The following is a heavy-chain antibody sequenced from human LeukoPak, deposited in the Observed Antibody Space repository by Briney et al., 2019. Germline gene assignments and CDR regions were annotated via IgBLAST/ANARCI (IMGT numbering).Heavy chain of an antibody. CDR2: IFYSGST. J-gene: IGHJ4*02. Sequence: SETLSLTCTVSGGSISSHYWSWIRQPPGKGLEWIGYIFYSGSTNYNPSLKSRVTISVDTSKNQFSLKLSSVTAADTAVYYCARDRAMFDYWGQGTLVTVSS. CDR3: ARDRAMFDY. CDR1: GGSISSHY. V-gene: IGHV4-59*11.